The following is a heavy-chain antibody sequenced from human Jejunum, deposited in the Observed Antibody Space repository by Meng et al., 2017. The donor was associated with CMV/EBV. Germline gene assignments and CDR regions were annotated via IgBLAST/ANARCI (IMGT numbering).Heavy chain of an antibody. J-gene: IGHJ4*02. Sequence: GYYMHWVRQAPGQGLEWMGWINPNSGGTDYAQKFQGRVTMTRDTSISTAYMELSRLRSDDTAVYYCARVLDIVVVPAAKWYYFDYWGQGTLVTVSS. D-gene: IGHD2-2*01. CDR2: INPNSGGT. CDR1: GYY. V-gene: IGHV1-2*02. CDR3: ARVLDIVVVPAAKWYYFDY.